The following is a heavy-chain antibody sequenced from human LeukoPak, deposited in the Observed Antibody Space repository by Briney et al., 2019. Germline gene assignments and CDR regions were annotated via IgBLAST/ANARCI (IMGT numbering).Heavy chain of an antibody. CDR1: GFTFSSYI. D-gene: IGHD6-13*01. V-gene: IGHV3-21*01. J-gene: IGHJ4*02. CDR3: AREGRPIAAAGDY. CDR2: ISSSSTYI. Sequence: GGSLRLSCAASGFTFSSYIMNWVRQAPGKGLEWVSSISSSSTYIFYADSVKGRFTISRDNAKNSLYLQTNSLRADDTAVYYCAREGRPIAAAGDYWGQGTLVTVSS.